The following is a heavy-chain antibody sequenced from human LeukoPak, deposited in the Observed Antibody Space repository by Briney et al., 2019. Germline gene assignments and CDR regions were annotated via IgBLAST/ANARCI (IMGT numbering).Heavy chain of an antibody. Sequence: ASVKVSCKASGYTFTGYYMHWVRQAPGQGLEWMGWINPNSGGTYYAQKFQGRVTMTRDTSISTAYMELSRLRSDDTAVYYCARTKPAVAATPDYWGQGTLVTVSS. CDR2: INPNSGGT. CDR3: ARTKPAVAATPDY. CDR1: GYTFTGYY. D-gene: IGHD2-15*01. J-gene: IGHJ4*02. V-gene: IGHV1-2*02.